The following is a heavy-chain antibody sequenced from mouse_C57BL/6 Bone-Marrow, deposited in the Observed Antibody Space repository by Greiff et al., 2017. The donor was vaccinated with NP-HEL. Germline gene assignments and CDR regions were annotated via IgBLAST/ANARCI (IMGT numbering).Heavy chain of an antibody. D-gene: IGHD2-4*01. CDR3: ATRYYDYGDWYFDV. CDR1: GYTFTSYW. V-gene: IGHV1-55*01. J-gene: IGHJ1*03. CDR2: IYPGSGST. Sequence: QVQLQQPGAELVKPGASVKMSCKASGYTFTSYWITWVKQRPGQGLEWIGDIYPGSGSTNYNEKFKSKATLTVDTSSSTAYMQLSSLTSEDSAVYYCATRYYDYGDWYFDVWGTGTTVTVSS.